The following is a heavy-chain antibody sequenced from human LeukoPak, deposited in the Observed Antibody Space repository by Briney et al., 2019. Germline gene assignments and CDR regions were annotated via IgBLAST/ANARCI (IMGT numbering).Heavy chain of an antibody. D-gene: IGHD3-22*01. J-gene: IGHJ3*02. Sequence: ASETLSLTCIVSGVSISSSSYYWGWIRQPPGKGLEWIVSIYYSGSTYYNPSLKRRVTISVDTSKNQFSLKLSSVTAADTAVYYCARPSYDSSGYDPPDAFDIWGQGTMVTVSS. CDR3: ARPSYDSSGYDPPDAFDI. CDR1: GVSISSSSYY. CDR2: IYYSGST. V-gene: IGHV4-39*01.